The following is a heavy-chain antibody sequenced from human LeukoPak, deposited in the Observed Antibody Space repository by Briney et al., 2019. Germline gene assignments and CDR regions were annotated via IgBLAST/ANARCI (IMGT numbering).Heavy chain of an antibody. CDR1: GGSFSGYY. J-gene: IGHJ5*02. CDR2: INHSGST. CDR3: AKDHYYGSGSHGQSNWFDP. D-gene: IGHD3-10*01. V-gene: IGHV4-34*01. Sequence: SETLSLTCAVYGGSFSGYYWSWIRQPPGKGLEWIGEINHSGSTNYNPSLKSRVTISVDTSKNQFSLKLSSVTAADTAVYYCAKDHYYGSGSHGQSNWFDPWGQGTLVTVSS.